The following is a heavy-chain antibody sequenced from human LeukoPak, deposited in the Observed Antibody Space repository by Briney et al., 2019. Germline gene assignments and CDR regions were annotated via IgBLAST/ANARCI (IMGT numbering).Heavy chain of an antibody. Sequence: PGGSLRLSCAASGFTFSSYAMSWVRQAPGKGLEWVSAISGSGGSTYYADSVKGRFTISRDNSKNTLYLQMNSLRAEDTAVYYCAKDPEGYSGSYSDYWGQGTLVTVSS. V-gene: IGHV3-23*01. CDR1: GFTFSSYA. J-gene: IGHJ4*02. D-gene: IGHD1-26*01. CDR2: ISGSGGST. CDR3: AKDPEGYSGSYSDY.